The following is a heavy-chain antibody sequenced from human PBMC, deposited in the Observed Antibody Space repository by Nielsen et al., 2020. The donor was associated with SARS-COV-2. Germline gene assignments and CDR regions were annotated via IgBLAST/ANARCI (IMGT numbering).Heavy chain of an antibody. J-gene: IGHJ4*02. CDR2: IWYDGSNK. V-gene: IGHV3-33*01. CDR3: AAEGGVVGAPDY. Sequence: GESLKISCAASGFTFSSYGMHWVRQAPGKGLEWVAVIWYDGSNKYYADSVKGRFTISRDNSKNTLYLQMNSLRAEDTAVYYCAAEGGVVGAPDYWGQGTLVTVSS. D-gene: IGHD1-26*01. CDR1: GFTFSSYG.